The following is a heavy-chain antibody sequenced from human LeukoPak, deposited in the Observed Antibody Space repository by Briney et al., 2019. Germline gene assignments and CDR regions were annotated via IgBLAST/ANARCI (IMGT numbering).Heavy chain of an antibody. D-gene: IGHD1-14*01. CDR3: ASLAEATEFDY. J-gene: IGHJ4*02. V-gene: IGHV3-74*01. Sequence: GGSLRLSYAASGFTFSSYWMHWVRQAPGKGLVWVSRINTDGSSTSYADSVKGRFTISRDNAKNTLYVQMNSLRAEDTAVYYCASLAEATEFDYWGQGTLVTVSS. CDR2: INTDGSST. CDR1: GFTFSSYW.